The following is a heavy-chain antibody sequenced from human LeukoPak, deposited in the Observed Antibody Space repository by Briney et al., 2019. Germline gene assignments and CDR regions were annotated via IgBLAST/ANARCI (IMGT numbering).Heavy chain of an antibody. J-gene: IGHJ4*02. Sequence: GGSLRLSCAASGFTFSSYWMSWVRQTPGKGLEWVANINQDGGTKYYVDSVKGRFTISRDNAINSVFLQMNSLRAEDTAVYYCARENWTNDFWGQGTLVTVSS. CDR2: INQDGGTK. CDR1: GFTFSSYW. CDR3: ARENWTNDF. V-gene: IGHV3-7*01. D-gene: IGHD1/OR15-1a*01.